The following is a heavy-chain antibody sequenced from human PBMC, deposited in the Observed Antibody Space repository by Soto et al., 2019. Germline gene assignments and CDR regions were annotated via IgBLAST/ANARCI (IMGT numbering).Heavy chain of an antibody. CDR2: ISYDGDNK. J-gene: IGHJ6*02. CDR1: RFTFSNYA. V-gene: IGHV3-30-3*01. CDR3: ARDVGGLGYDGMDV. D-gene: IGHD3-16*01. Sequence: QVQLVESGGGVVQPGKSLRLSCAASRFTFSNYAVHWVRQAPGKGLDWVALISYDGDNKYYADSVKGRFTISRDNPRNTLYPQMNSLRAEDTAVYYCARDVGGLGYDGMDVWGQGTTVTVS.